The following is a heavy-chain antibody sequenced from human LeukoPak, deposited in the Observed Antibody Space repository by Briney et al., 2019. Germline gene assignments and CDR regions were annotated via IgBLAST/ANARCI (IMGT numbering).Heavy chain of an antibody. CDR3: ARAVSRYDFWNYYYMDV. CDR2: IKQDGSEK. V-gene: IGHV3-7*01. Sequence: PGGSLRLSCAASGFTFSSYWMSWVRQAPGKELEWVANIKQDGSEKYYVDSVKGRFTISRDNAKNSLYLQMNSLRAEDTAVYYCARAVSRYDFWNYYYMDVWGKGTTVTVSS. D-gene: IGHD3-3*01. J-gene: IGHJ6*03. CDR1: GFTFSSYW.